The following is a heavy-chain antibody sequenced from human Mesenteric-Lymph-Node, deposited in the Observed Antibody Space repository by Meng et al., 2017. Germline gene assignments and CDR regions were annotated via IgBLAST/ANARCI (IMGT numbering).Heavy chain of an antibody. CDR3: ARETYSSSWYVNYFDY. Sequence: GGSLRLSCEASGFTFSSYEMNWVRQAPGKGLEWVSYISSSGSTIYYADSVKGRFTISRDNAKNSLYLQMNSLRAEDTAVYYCARETYSSSWYVNYFDYWGQGTLVTVSS. V-gene: IGHV3-48*03. CDR1: GFTFSSYE. D-gene: IGHD6-13*01. CDR2: ISSSGSTI. J-gene: IGHJ4*02.